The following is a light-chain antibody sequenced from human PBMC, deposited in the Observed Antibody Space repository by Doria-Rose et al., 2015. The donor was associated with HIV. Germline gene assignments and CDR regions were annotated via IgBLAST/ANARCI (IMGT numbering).Light chain of an antibody. CDR2: GAS. V-gene: IGKV3-20*01. J-gene: IGKJ1*01. CDR3: HQYASSRT. Sequence: EIVLTQSPGTLSLSPGERATLSCRASQSVSANYLAWYQQRPGQSPRLLIYGASSGATDIPDRFSGSGSGTDFTLTISRLEPEDSAVYYCHQYASSRTFGQGTKVEIK. CDR1: QSVSANY.